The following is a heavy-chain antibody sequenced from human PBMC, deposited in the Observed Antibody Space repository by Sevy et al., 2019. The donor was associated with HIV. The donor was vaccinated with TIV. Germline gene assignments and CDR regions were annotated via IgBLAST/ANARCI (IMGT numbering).Heavy chain of an antibody. D-gene: IGHD2-2*01. J-gene: IGHJ5*02. Sequence: GGSLRLSCAASGFTFSNYWMSWVRQAPGKGLEWVAKIKEDGSENYYVDSVKGRFTISRDNAKNSLYLQMNSLRAEDTAVYYCARVGGCSSTSCFAYWFDPWGQGTLVTVSS. CDR3: ARVGGCSSTSCFAYWFDP. CDR2: IKEDGSEN. CDR1: GFTFSNYW. V-gene: IGHV3-7*03.